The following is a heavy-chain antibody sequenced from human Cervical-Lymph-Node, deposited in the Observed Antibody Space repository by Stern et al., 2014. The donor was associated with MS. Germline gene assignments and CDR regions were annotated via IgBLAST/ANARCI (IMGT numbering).Heavy chain of an antibody. D-gene: IGHD3-22*01. V-gene: IGHV1-69*06. J-gene: IGHJ4*02. CDR1: GGTFSSYA. CDR3: ASHYDSSGYEDDY. CDR2: IIPIFGTA. Sequence: QMQLVQSGAEVKKPGSSVKVSCKASGGTFSSYAISWVRQAPGQGLEWMGGIIPIFGTANYAQKFQGRFTIPAEKPTSTAYRELSSLRSEDTAVYYCASHYDSSGYEDDYWGQGTLVTVSS.